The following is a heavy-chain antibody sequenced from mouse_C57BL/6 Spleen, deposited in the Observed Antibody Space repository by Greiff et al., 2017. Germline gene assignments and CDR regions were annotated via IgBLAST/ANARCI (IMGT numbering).Heavy chain of an antibody. V-gene: IGHV1-55*01. CDR3: APYGYESFYAMDY. CDR2: IYPGSGST. D-gene: IGHD2-2*01. J-gene: IGHJ4*01. Sequence: QVQLQQPGAELVKPGASVKMSCKASGYTFTSYWITWVKQRPGPGLEWIGDIYPGSGSTNYNEKFKSKATLTVDTSSSTAYKQRSSLTSEDSAVYYYAPYGYESFYAMDYWGQGTSVTVSS. CDR1: GYTFTSYW.